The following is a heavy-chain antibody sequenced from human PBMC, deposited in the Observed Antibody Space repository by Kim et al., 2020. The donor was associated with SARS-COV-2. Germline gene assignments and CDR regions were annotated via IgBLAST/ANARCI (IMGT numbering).Heavy chain of an antibody. J-gene: IGHJ4*02. CDR3: AHRLDYDSSGYYFDY. V-gene: IGHV2-5*01. D-gene: IGHD3-22*01. Sequence: PTVKSRLTITKDTSKNQVVLTMTNMDPVDTATYYCAHRLDYDSSGYYFDYWGQGTLVTVSS.